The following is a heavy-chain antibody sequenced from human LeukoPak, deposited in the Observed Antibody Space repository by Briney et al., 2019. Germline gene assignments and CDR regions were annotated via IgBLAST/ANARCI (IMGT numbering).Heavy chain of an antibody. CDR3: ARAMGFWSGYLGFDY. CDR1: GFTFSSYS. CDR2: ISSSSSTI. V-gene: IGHV3-48*01. D-gene: IGHD3-3*01. J-gene: IGHJ4*02. Sequence: GGSLRLSCAASGFTFSSYSMNWVRQAPGKGLEWVSYISSSSSTIYYADSVEGRFTISRDNAKNSLYLQMNSLRAEDTAVYYCARAMGFWSGYLGFDYWGQGTLVTVSS.